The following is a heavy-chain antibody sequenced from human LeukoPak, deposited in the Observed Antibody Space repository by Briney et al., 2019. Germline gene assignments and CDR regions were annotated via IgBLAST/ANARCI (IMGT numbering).Heavy chain of an antibody. CDR2: IIPIFGTA. CDR3: ARANIVATIGGGGAFDI. Sequence: GASVKVSCKASGGTFSSYAISWVRQAPGQGLEWMGGIIPIFGTANYAQKFQSRVTITADESTSTAYMELSSLRSEDTAVYYCARANIVATIGGGGAFDIWGQGTMVTVSS. V-gene: IGHV1-69*13. CDR1: GGTFSSYA. D-gene: IGHD5-12*01. J-gene: IGHJ3*02.